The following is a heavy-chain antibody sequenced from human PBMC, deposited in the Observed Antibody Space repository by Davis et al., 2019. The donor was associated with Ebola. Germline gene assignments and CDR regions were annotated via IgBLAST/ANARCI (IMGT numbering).Heavy chain of an antibody. CDR1: GYTFTSYG. D-gene: IGHD4-17*01. V-gene: IGHV1-18*01. CDR3: ARDATTVTTIWFDP. Sequence: AASVKVSCKASGYTFTSYGISWVRQAPGQGLEWMGCTSTYNGHTNYAQNFQGRVTVSTDTSTSIAYMELRSLRSDDTALYYCARDATTVTTIWFDPWGQRTLVTVSS. J-gene: IGHJ5*02. CDR2: TSTYNGHT.